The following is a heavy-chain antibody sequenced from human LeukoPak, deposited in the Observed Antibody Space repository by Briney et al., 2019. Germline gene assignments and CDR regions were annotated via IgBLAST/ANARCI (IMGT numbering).Heavy chain of an antibody. CDR3: ARDRHLWTHFDY. J-gene: IGHJ4*02. D-gene: IGHD3-10*01. CDR1: GFTFSNYE. Sequence: PGGSLRLSCAASGFTFSNYEMNWVRQAPGKGLECISYISSSACSIYYADSVEGRFTISRDNSKNTLYLQMNSLRAEDTAVYYCARDRHLWTHFDYWGQGTLVIVSS. CDR2: ISSSACSI. V-gene: IGHV3-48*03.